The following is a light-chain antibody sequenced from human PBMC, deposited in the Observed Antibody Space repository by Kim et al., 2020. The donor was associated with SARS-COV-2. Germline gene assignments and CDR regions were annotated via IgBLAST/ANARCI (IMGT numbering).Light chain of an antibody. J-gene: IGKJ1*01. V-gene: IGKV1-27*01. Sequence: ASVGDRVTIACRASQDIANSLAWYQQKPGKVPKLLIYAASTLQSGVPSRFSGSGSGTQFTLTIGSLQTEDVATYYCQKYNSAPWTFGPGTKVDIK. CDR2: AAS. CDR3: QKYNSAPWT. CDR1: QDIANS.